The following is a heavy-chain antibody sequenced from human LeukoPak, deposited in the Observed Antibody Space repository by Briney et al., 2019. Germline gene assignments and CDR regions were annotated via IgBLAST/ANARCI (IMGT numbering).Heavy chain of an antibody. V-gene: IGHV4-59*01. Sequence: SETLSLTCTVSGGSISSSYWSWIRQPPGKGLEWIGYIYYSGSTNYNPSLKSRVTISVDTSKNQFSLKLSSVTAADTAVYYCARGMLHVDYWGQGTLVTVSS. J-gene: IGHJ4*02. CDR1: GGSISSSY. CDR3: ARGMLHVDY. D-gene: IGHD2-15*01. CDR2: IYYSGST.